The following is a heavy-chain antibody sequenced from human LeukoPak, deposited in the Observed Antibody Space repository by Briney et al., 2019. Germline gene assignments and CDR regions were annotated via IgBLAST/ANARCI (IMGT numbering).Heavy chain of an antibody. CDR2: ISSGGNTI. D-gene: IGHD5-18*01. V-gene: IGHV3-48*03. CDR1: GFTFSSYE. CDR3: AREGTAMVSFDY. Sequence: GGSLRLSCAAPGFTFSSYEMNWVCQAPGRGLEWVSYISSGGNTIYYADSVKGRFTISRDNAKNSLYLQMNSLRAEDTAVYYCAREGTAMVSFDYWGQGTLVTVSS. J-gene: IGHJ4*02.